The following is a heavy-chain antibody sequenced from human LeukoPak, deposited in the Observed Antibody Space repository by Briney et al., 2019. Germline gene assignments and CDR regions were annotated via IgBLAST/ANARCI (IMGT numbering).Heavy chain of an antibody. CDR3: ARAYRGLGELSPIDY. CDR1: GYTFTSYG. J-gene: IGHJ4*02. Sequence: GASVKVSCKASGYTFTSYGISWVRQAPGQGLEWMGWISAYNGNTNYAQKLQGRVTMTTDTSTSTAYMELRSLRSDDTAVYYCARAYRGLGELSPIDYWGQGTLVTVSS. D-gene: IGHD3-16*02. CDR2: ISAYNGNT. V-gene: IGHV1-18*01.